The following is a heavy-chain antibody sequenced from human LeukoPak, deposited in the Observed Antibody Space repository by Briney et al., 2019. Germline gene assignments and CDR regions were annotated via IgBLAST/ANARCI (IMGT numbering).Heavy chain of an antibody. V-gene: IGHV1-46*01. J-gene: IGHJ6*03. CDR1: GYTFTSYY. CDR2: INPSGGST. CDR3: AREPAAIRLYYMDV. Sequence: GASVKVSCKASGYTFTSYYMHWVRQAPGQGLEWMGTINPSGGSTSYAQKFQGRVTMTRDMSTSTVYMELSSLRSEDTAVYYCAREPAAIRLYYMDVWGKGPRSPSP. D-gene: IGHD2-2*02.